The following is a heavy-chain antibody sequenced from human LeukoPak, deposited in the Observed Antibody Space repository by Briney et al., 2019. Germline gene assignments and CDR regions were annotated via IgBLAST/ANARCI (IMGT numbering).Heavy chain of an antibody. CDR3: ARRAPGQLVDYFVY. V-gene: IGHV4-4*09. CDR2: IFTGGST. CDR1: GGSINNHY. J-gene: IGHJ4*02. D-gene: IGHD6-6*01. Sequence: TSETLSLTCTVSGGSINNHYWSWIRQPPGKGLEWIGCIFTGGSTTYTPSLKSRVTTSVDTSKNQFSLKLTSVTAADTAVYYCARRAPGQLVDYFVYWGQGTLVTVSS.